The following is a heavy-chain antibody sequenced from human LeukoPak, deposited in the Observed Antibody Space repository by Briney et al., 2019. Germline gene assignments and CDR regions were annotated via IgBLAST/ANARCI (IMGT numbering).Heavy chain of an antibody. CDR2: IYYSGST. CDR1: GGSISSSYYY. Sequence: SETLSLTCTVSGGSISSSYYYWGWIRQPPGKGLEWIGSIYYSGSTDYNPTLKSRVTISVDTSKKQLSLKLRSVTAADTAVYYCARHADSGFGELAFDYWGQGTLVTVSS. V-gene: IGHV4-39*01. J-gene: IGHJ4*02. D-gene: IGHD3-10*01. CDR3: ARHADSGFGELAFDY.